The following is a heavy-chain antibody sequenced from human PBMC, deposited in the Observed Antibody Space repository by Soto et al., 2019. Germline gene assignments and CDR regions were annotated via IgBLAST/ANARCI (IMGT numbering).Heavy chain of an antibody. CDR2: ISAYNGNT. D-gene: IGHD6-19*01. CDR1: GYTFTSYG. Sequence: ASVKVSCKASGYTFTSYGISWVRQAPGQGLEWMGWISAYNGNTNYAQKLQGRVTMTTDTSTSTAYMELRSLRSDDTAVYYCARVSSSGWLGLGLQVSDYWGQGTLVTVSS. CDR3: ARVSSSGWLGLGLQVSDY. V-gene: IGHV1-18*01. J-gene: IGHJ4*02.